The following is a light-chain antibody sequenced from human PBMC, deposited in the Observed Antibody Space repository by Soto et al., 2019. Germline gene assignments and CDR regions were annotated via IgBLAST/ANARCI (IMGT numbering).Light chain of an antibody. CDR2: DAS. Sequence: DIPMTQSPSSLSASVGDRVTITCQASQDISNYLNWYQQKPGKAPKLLIYDASNLETGVPSRFSGSRSGTDFTFTISSLQPEDIATYYCQQYDNLITFGQGTRLEIK. V-gene: IGKV1-33*01. CDR3: QQYDNLIT. J-gene: IGKJ5*01. CDR1: QDISNY.